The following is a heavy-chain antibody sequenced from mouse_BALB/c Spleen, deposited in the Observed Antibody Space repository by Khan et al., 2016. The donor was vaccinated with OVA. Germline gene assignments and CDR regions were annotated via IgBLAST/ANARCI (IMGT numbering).Heavy chain of an antibody. CDR1: GYTFTNYG. CDR3: ARGACYGYFDV. CDR2: INTYTGEP. V-gene: IGHV9-1*02. Sequence: QIQLVQSGPELKKPGETVKISCKASGYTFTNYGMNWVKQAPGKGLKWMGWINTYTGEPTYTDDFKGRFAFSLETSASNAYLQINNLKNEDMATYFCARGACYGYFDVWGAGTTVTVSA. J-gene: IGHJ1*01.